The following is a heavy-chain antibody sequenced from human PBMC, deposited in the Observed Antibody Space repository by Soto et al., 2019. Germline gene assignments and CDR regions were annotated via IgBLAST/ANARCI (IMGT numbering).Heavy chain of an antibody. Sequence: EVQLLESGGGLVQPGGSLRLSCAASGFTFSSYAMSWVRQAPGKGLEWVSEISGSGGNTYYADSVKGRFTISRDNAKNTLYLQMISLRAEDTALYYCASSYYYDSSAYYFLGYWGQGTLVTVSS. J-gene: IGHJ4*02. D-gene: IGHD3-22*01. CDR1: GFTFSSYA. CDR2: ISGSGGNT. CDR3: ASSYYYDSSAYYFLGY. V-gene: IGHV3-23*01.